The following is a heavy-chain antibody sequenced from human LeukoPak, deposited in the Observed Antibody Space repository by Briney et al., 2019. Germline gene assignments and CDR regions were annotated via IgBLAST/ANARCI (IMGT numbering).Heavy chain of an antibody. CDR3: ARDPDSSGWYDWFDP. Sequence: PGGSLRLSCAASGFTFSSYWMSWVRQAPGKGLEWVANIKQDGSEKYYVDSVKGRFTISRDNARNSLYLQMNSLRAEDTAVYYCARDPDSSGWYDWFDPWGQGTLVTVSS. D-gene: IGHD6-19*01. CDR2: IKQDGSEK. V-gene: IGHV3-7*01. CDR1: GFTFSSYW. J-gene: IGHJ5*02.